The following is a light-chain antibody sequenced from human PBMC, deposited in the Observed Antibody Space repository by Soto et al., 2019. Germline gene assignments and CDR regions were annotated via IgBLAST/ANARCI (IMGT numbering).Light chain of an antibody. V-gene: IGLV2-14*03. J-gene: IGLJ1*01. CDR1: SSDVGGYDY. CDR3: SSYTSSSTPYV. CDR2: DVS. Sequence: QSALTQPASVSGSPGQSIPISCTGSSSDVGGYDYVSWYQHHPGKAPKLMIHDVSNRPSGVSNRFSGSKSGNTASLTISGLQAEDEADYYCSSYTSSSTPYVFGTGTKLTVL.